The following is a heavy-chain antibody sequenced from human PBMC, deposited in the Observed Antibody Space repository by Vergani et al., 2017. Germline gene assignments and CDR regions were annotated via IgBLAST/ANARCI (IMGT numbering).Heavy chain of an antibody. D-gene: IGHD5-12*01. Sequence: QVQLQESGPGLVKPSETLSLTCTVSGGSVSSGSYYWSWIRQPPGKGLEWIGYIYYSGSTNYNPSLKSRVTISVDTSKNQFSLKLSSVTAADTAVYYCARDGGGGYDFRIFDYWGQGTLVTVSS. CDR2: IYYSGST. V-gene: IGHV4-61*01. J-gene: IGHJ4*02. CDR3: ARDGGGGYDFRIFDY. CDR1: GGSVSSGSYY.